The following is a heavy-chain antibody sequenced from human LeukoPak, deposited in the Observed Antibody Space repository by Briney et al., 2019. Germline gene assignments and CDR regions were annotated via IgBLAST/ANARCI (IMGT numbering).Heavy chain of an antibody. D-gene: IGHD3-22*01. V-gene: IGHV4-34*01. J-gene: IGHJ3*02. CDR3: ARRKYSSGYYYFAFDI. CDR1: GGSFSGYY. Sequence: SETLSLTCAVYGGSFSGYYWSWIRQPPGKGLEWIGEINHSGSTNYNPSLKSRVTISVDTSKNQFSLKLSSVTAADTAVYYCARRKYSSGYYYFAFDIWGQGTMVTVSS. CDR2: INHSGST.